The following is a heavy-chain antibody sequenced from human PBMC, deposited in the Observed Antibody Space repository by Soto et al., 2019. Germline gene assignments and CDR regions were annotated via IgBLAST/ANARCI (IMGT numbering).Heavy chain of an antibody. CDR2: INSDGSST. D-gene: IGHD2-15*01. J-gene: IGHJ6*02. CDR3: ARGQYCSGGSCPSYYYYGMDV. V-gene: IGHV3-74*01. CDR1: GFTFSSYW. Sequence: GGSLRLSCAASGFTFSSYWMHRVRQAPGKGLVWVSRINSDGSSTSYADSVKGRFTISRDNAKNTLYLQMNSLRAEDTAVYYCARGQYCSGGSCPSYYYYGMDVWGQGT.